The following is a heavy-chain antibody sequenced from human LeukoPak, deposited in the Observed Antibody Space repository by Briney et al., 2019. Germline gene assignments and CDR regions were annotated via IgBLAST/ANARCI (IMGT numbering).Heavy chain of an antibody. D-gene: IGHD3-16*02. V-gene: IGHV3-23*01. Sequence: GGSLRLSCAASGFTFSSYAMSWVRQAPGKGLEWVSAISGSGGSTYYADSVKGRFTTSRDNSKNTLYLQMNSLRAEDTAVYYCAKDRLRLGELSYYFDYWGQGTLVTVSS. CDR3: AKDRLRLGELSYYFDY. J-gene: IGHJ4*02. CDR1: GFTFSSYA. CDR2: ISGSGGST.